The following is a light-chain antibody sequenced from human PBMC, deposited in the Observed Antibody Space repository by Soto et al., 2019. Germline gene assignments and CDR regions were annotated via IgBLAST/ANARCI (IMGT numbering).Light chain of an antibody. J-gene: IGKJ1*01. V-gene: IGKV3-15*01. CDR2: GAS. Sequence: EIVMTQSAATLSVSPGERTTLSCRASQSVSGKLAWYQQKPGQAPRLLIYGASTRATGIPARFSGSGSGTEFTLTISSLQSEDFAVYYCQQYNNWWTFGQGTKVDI. CDR3: QQYNNWWT. CDR1: QSVSGK.